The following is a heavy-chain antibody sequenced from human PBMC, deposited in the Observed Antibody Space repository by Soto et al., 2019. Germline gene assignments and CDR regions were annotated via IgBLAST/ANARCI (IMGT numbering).Heavy chain of an antibody. CDR1: GFTFSNYW. CDR2: MNSDGSNT. CDR3: ARSKGGAGNGQTAS. J-gene: IGHJ5*02. V-gene: IGHV3-74*01. Sequence: EVQLVESGGALVQPGGSLRLSCAASGFTFSNYWMHWVRQGPGKGLVWISRMNSDGSNTVYADAVKGRFTISRDNAKNTLSRQMNRLRGEDIAVYHCARSKGGAGNGQTASWGQGTLVTVSS. D-gene: IGHD3-16*01.